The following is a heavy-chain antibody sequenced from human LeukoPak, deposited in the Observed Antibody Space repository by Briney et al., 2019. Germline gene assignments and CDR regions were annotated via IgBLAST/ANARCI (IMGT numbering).Heavy chain of an antibody. J-gene: IGHJ4*02. CDR1: GFTFSSYD. CDR3: ARTPPYDFWSGAIFDY. Sequence: QPGGSLRLSCAASGFTFSSYDMNWVRQAPGKGLEWLSYISNSGDTIYYADSLKGRVTISRDNAKNSLYLQMNSLRAEDTAIYYYARTPPYDFWSGAIFDYWGQGTQVTVSS. D-gene: IGHD3-3*01. CDR2: ISNSGDTI. V-gene: IGHV3-48*03.